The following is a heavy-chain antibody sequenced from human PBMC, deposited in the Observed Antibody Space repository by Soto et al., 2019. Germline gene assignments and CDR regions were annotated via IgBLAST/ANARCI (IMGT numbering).Heavy chain of an antibody. CDR1: GGSFRTYA. CDR2: IIPMLAAP. Sequence: QAQLVQSGAEVKKPGSSVKVSCKASGGSFRTYAINWVRQSPGQGLEWMGGIIPMLAAPTYAQKFQGRLTITADESTTTVYMELSSLTSEDTAVYYCARVGPPSPSVIWFFDLWGRGTLVTVSS. D-gene: IGHD2-21*01. J-gene: IGHJ2*01. V-gene: IGHV1-69*01. CDR3: ARVGPPSPSVIWFFDL.